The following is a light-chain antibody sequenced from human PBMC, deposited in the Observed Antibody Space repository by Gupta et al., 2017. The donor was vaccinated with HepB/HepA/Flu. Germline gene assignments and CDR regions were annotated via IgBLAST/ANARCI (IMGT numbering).Light chain of an antibody. J-gene: IGLJ2*01. V-gene: IGLV2-14*01. CDR2: EVS. CDR1: SSDVGGYNH. CDR3: SSYTTTSTLEI. Sequence: SALTQPASVSGSPGQSITISCTGTSSDVGGYNHVCWYQQYVGKAPKLIIYEVSYRPSGVSNRFSGSKSGDTASLTISGLQAEDEAEYFCSSYTTTSTLEIFGGGTKLTVL.